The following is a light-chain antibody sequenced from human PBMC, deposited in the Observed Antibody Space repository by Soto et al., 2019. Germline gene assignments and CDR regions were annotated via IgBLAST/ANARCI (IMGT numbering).Light chain of an antibody. CDR2: AAS. V-gene: IGKV1-27*01. CDR1: QDISNY. Sequence: DIQMTQSPSSLSASVGDRVTITCRATQDISNYLAWYQQKPGKVPKLLIYAASTLQSGFPSRFRGSGSGTDFTLTISSLQPEDVATYYCQKYNSAPTWTFGQGTKVELK. CDR3: QKYNSAPTWT. J-gene: IGKJ1*01.